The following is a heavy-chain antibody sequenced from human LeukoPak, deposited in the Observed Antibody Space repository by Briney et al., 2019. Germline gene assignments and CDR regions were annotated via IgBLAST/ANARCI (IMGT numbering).Heavy chain of an antibody. Sequence: GGSLRLSCAASGFTFSSYSMNWVRQAPGKGLEWVSYISSSGTTIYYADSVKGRFTISRDNRKNSLYLQMNSLRAEDTAVYYCARGYCSSNTCYIAFDIWGQGTMVTVSS. V-gene: IGHV3-48*01. J-gene: IGHJ3*02. D-gene: IGHD2-2*02. CDR1: GFTFSSYS. CDR2: ISSSGTTI. CDR3: ARGYCSSNTCYIAFDI.